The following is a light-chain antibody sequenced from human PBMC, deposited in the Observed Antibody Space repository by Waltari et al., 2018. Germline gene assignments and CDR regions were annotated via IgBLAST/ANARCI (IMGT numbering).Light chain of an antibody. Sequence: EVVMTQSPATLSVSPGERATLPCRASQRVSSNLAWYQQKPGQAPRLLIYDASTRATGIPARFSGNGAGTEFTLTISSLQSEDFALYYCQQYDNWPPVTFGGGTRVAIK. CDR2: DAS. CDR1: QRVSSN. CDR3: QQYDNWPPVT. J-gene: IGKJ4*01. V-gene: IGKV3-15*01.